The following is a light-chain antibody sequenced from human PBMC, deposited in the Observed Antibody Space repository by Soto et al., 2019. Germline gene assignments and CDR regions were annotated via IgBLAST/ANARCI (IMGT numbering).Light chain of an antibody. J-gene: IGLJ1*01. CDR1: SSDVGSHNH. CDR2: EVS. Sequence: QSVLTQPASVSGSPGQSIAISCTGTSSDVGSHNHVSWYQQYPGKAPKLIIYEVSNRPSGVSARFSGSKFGSTASLTISGLQAEDEADYYCAAWDDSLNGYVFGTGTKVTVL. CDR3: AAWDDSLNGYV. V-gene: IGLV2-14*01.